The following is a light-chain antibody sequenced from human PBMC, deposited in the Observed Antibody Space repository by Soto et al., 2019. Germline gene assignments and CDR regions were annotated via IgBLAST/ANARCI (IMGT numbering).Light chain of an antibody. CDR3: QSYDSSLSGVV. Sequence: QAVVTQPPSVSGAPGQRVTMSCTGSNSNIGAGYGVHWYQQLPGTAPKLLISGNTNRPSGVPDRFSGSRSGPSASLAITGLQAEDEADYYCQSYDSSLSGVVFGGGTQLTVL. CDR2: GNT. CDR1: NSNIGAGYG. J-gene: IGLJ7*01. V-gene: IGLV1-40*01.